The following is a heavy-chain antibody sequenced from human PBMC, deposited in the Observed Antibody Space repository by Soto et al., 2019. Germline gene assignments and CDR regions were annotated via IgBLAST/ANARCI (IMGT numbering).Heavy chain of an antibody. CDR3: ARVFAATTPRTPDY. V-gene: IGHV1-2*04. J-gene: IGHJ4*02. CDR1: GYSFTGNS. D-gene: IGHD5-12*01. Sequence: ASVKVSCKASGYSFTGNSMQWVRQAPGQGLEWMGWINPNNGGTNYAQRFRGWVTMTRDMSVSTAYMDLNRLKSDDTAVYYCARVFAATTPRTPDYWGQGTLVTVSS. CDR2: INPNNGGT.